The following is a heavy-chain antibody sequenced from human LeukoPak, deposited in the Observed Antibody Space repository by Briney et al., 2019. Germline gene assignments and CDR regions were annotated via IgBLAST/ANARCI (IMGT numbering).Heavy chain of an antibody. CDR3: AKRCSSRWIWYYMDV. J-gene: IGHJ6*03. D-gene: IGHD6-13*01. V-gene: IGHV3-33*06. CDR2: IWYDGSNK. Sequence: PGRSLRLSCAASGFTFSSYGMHWVRQAPGKGLEWVAVIWYDGSNKYYADSVKGRFTISRDNSKNTLYLQMNSLRAEDTAVYYCAKRCSSRWIWYYMDVWGKGTTVTVSS. CDR1: GFTFSSYG.